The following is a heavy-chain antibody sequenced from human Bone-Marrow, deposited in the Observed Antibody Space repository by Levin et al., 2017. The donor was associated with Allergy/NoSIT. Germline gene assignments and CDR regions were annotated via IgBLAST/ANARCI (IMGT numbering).Heavy chain of an antibody. CDR3: ARAGGSHRHDFDS. CDR1: GFTFSNHG. D-gene: IGHD1-1*01. CDR2: FSYDGNNE. V-gene: IGHV3-30*03. J-gene: IGHJ4*02. Sequence: HPGESLKISCVGSGFTFSNHGIHWVRQAPGKGLEWVSVFSYDGNNEYYADSVKGRFTMSRDNSKNTVYLQISSLRAEDTALYYCARAGGSHRHDFDSWGQGIPVTVSS.